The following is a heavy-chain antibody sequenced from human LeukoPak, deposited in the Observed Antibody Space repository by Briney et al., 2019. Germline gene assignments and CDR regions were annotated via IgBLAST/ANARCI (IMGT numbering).Heavy chain of an antibody. D-gene: IGHD5-24*01. V-gene: IGHV1-2*02. CDR3: ARAIDGYNIYDY. Sequence: ASVKVSCKASGYTFTGYYMHWVRQAPGQGLEWMGWINPNSGGTNYAQKFQGRVTMTRDTSISPAYMELSRLRSDDTAVYYCARAIDGYNIYDYWGQGTLVTVSS. J-gene: IGHJ4*02. CDR1: GYTFTGYY. CDR2: INPNSGGT.